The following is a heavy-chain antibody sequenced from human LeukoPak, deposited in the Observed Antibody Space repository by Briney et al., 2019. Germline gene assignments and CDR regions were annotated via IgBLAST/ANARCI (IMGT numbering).Heavy chain of an antibody. D-gene: IGHD1-26*01. CDR1: GFTLSSNY. CDR3: ARDSILSGSYVYWYFDL. Sequence: GGSLRLSCAASGFTLSSNYMSWVRQAPGKGLEWVSVIYSGGSTYYADSVKGRFTISRDNSKNTLYLQMKSLRAEDTAVYYCARDSILSGSYVYWYFDLWGRGTLVTVSS. V-gene: IGHV3-53*01. CDR2: IYSGGST. J-gene: IGHJ2*01.